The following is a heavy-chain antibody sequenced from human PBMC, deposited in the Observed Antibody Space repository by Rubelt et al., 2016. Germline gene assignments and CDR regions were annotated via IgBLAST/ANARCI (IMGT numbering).Heavy chain of an antibody. CDR3: ARFRFCSGGSCETDN. V-gene: IGHV4-39*01. D-gene: IGHD2-15*01. J-gene: IGHJ4*02. CDR2: IYYSGST. Sequence: QLQLQESGPGLVKPPETLSLACTVSGTSISSTSFYWGWIRQPPGKGLEWIGSIYYSGSTYNNPSLKSRVTISADTSKKQISLKLNSVTPADTAVYDCARFRFCSGGSCETDNWGQGTLVTVSS. CDR1: GTSISSTSFY.